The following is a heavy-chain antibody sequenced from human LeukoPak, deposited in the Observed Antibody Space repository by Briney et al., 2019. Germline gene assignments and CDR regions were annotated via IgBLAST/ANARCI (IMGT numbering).Heavy chain of an antibody. CDR3: ARETVLRFLEWFPFFDY. Sequence: PGGSLRLSCAASGFTFSSYWMSWVRQAPGKGLEWVANIKQDGSEKYYVDSVKGRFTISRDNAKNSLYLQMNSLRAEDTAVYYCARETVLRFLEWFPFFDYWGQGTLVTVSS. CDR1: GFTFSSYW. CDR2: IKQDGSEK. J-gene: IGHJ4*02. V-gene: IGHV3-7*01. D-gene: IGHD3-3*01.